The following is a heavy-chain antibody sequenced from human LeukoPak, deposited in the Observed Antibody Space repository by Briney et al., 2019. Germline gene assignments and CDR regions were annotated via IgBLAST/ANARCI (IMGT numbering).Heavy chain of an antibody. Sequence: GGSLRLSCAASGFTFSTYEMNWVRQAPGRGLEWLSYITGGGSTKYYADSVKGRFTISRDNAKNSLYLQMNSLRAEDTAVYYCARAGLWFGELLDYWGQGTLVTVSS. D-gene: IGHD3-10*01. CDR3: ARAGLWFGELLDY. CDR1: GFTFSTYE. J-gene: IGHJ4*02. V-gene: IGHV3-48*03. CDR2: ITGGGSTK.